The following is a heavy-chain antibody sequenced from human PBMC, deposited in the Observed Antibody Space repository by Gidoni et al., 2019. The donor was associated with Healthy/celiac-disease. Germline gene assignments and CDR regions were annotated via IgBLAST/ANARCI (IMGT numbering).Heavy chain of an antibody. V-gene: IGHV1-69*01. Sequence: QVQLVQSGAEVTKPGSSVQVSCKASGGTFSSYAISWVRQAPGQGLEWMGGIIPSFGTANYAQKFQGRGTITADESTSTAYMELSSLRSEDTAVYYCARGVSTYYYDSSGLLQHWGQGTLVTVSS. CDR3: ARGVSTYYYDSSGLLQH. CDR1: GGTFSSYA. J-gene: IGHJ1*01. CDR2: IIPSFGTA. D-gene: IGHD3-22*01.